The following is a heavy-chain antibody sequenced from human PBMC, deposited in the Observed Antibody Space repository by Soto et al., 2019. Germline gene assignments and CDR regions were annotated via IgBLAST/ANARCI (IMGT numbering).Heavy chain of an antibody. CDR1: GYTFTSYY. CDR2: INPSGGST. CDR3: ARDREYYYDSSGYSPQYNWFDP. D-gene: IGHD3-22*01. Sequence: ASVKVSCKASGYTFTSYYMHWVRQAPGQGLEWMGIINPSGGSTSYAQKFQGRVTMTRGTSTSTVYMELSSLRSEDTAVYYCARDREYYYDSSGYSPQYNWFDPWGQGTLVTVSS. J-gene: IGHJ5*02. V-gene: IGHV1-46*03.